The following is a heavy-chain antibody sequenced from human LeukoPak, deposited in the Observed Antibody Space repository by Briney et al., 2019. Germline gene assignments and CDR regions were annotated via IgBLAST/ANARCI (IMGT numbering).Heavy chain of an antibody. CDR2: INLDGTDK. J-gene: IGHJ4*02. V-gene: IGHV3-7*01. Sequence: GGSLRLSCAASGFSFSNHWMSWVRQAPGKGLEWVASINLDGTDKCYVDAVKGRFTISRDNAKNSLFLEMNSLRATDTAVYYCVRNGGSLDYWGQGTLVTVSS. D-gene: IGHD2-15*01. CDR1: GFSFSNHW. CDR3: VRNGGSLDY.